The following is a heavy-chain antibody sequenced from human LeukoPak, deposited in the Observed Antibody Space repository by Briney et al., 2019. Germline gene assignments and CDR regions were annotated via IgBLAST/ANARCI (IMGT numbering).Heavy chain of an antibody. CDR3: ARSIVPAGTSSVDY. CDR1: GFTFSSYS. Sequence: GGSLRLSCAASGFTFSSYSMNWVRQAPGKGLQWVSSISSSSSYLYYADSVKGRFTISRDNAKNSLYLQMNSLRAEDTAVYYCARSIVPAGTSSVDYWGQGTLVTVSS. D-gene: IGHD6-13*01. CDR2: ISSSSSYL. J-gene: IGHJ4*02. V-gene: IGHV3-21*01.